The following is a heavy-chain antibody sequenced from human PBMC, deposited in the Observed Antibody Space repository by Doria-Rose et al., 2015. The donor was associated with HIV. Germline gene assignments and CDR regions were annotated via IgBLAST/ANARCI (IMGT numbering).Heavy chain of an antibody. CDR1: GVSLSSPGMG. Sequence: SVPVLVKPTETLTLTCTVSGVSLSSPGMGVSWIRQPPGKALEWLANIFSDDESSYKTSLKSRLTISRGTSKSQVVLTMTDVDPVDTATYYCARIKSSRWYHKYYFDFWGQGTLVIVSA. CDR3: ARIKSSRWYHKYYFDF. J-gene: IGHJ4*02. V-gene: IGHV2-26*01. CDR2: IFSDDES. D-gene: IGHD6-13*01.